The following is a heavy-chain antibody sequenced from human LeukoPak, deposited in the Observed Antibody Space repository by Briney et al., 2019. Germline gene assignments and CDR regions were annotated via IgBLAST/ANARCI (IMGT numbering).Heavy chain of an antibody. Sequence: KPSETLSLTCTVSGGSISSGGYYWSWIRQHPGKSLEWIGHIYYSGSTYYNPSLKSRVTISVDTSKNQFSLKLSSVTAADTAVYYCARGTYCGGDCYSNWFDPWGQGTLVTVSS. D-gene: IGHD2-21*02. CDR2: IYYSGST. CDR3: ARGTYCGGDCYSNWFDP. V-gene: IGHV4-31*03. J-gene: IGHJ5*02. CDR1: GGSISSGGYY.